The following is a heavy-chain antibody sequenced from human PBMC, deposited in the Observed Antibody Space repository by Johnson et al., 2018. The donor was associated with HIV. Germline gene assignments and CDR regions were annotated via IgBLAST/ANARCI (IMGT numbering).Heavy chain of an antibody. CDR1: GFTFSGSA. J-gene: IGHJ3*02. CDR2: IRSKAHSYAT. V-gene: IGHV3-73*02. D-gene: IGHD6-13*01. Sequence: VQLEESGGGLVQPGGSQKLSCAASGFTFSGSAMHWVRQASGKGLEWVGRIRSKAHSYATAYAAAVKGRVTISRDDSKNTAYLLMNSLKTEETAVYCGTRPGYSSSLYGVDAFDIWGQGTMVTVSS. CDR3: TRPGYSSSLYGVDAFDI.